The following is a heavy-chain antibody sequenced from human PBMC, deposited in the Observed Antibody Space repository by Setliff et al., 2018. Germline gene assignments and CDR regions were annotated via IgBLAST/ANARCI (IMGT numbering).Heavy chain of an antibody. CDR3: ARDGGEY. D-gene: IGHD3-16*01. CDR2: IKQDGSEK. CDR1: GFTFSTYW. J-gene: IGHJ4*02. Sequence: GGSLRLSCVASGFTFSTYWMSWVRQAPGKGLEWVANIKQDGSEKYYVDSVKGRFTISRDNAKNSLHLQMNSLRAEDTAVYYCARDGGEYWGQGTLVTVSS. V-gene: IGHV3-7*01.